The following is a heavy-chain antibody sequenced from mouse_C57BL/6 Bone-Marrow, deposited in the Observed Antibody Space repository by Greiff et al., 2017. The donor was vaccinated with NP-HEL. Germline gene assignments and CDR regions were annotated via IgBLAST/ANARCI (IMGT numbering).Heavy chain of an antibody. J-gene: IGHJ1*03. CDR3: ARHGYGYWYFDV. Sequence: EVQGVESGGDLVKPGGSLKLSCAASGFTFSSYGMSWVRQTPDKRLEWVATISSGGSYTYYPDSVKGRFTISRDNAKNTLYLQMSSLKSEDTAMYYCARHGYGYWYFDVWGTGTTVTVSS. CDR2: ISSGGSYT. CDR1: GFTFSSYG. D-gene: IGHD2-2*01. V-gene: IGHV5-6*01.